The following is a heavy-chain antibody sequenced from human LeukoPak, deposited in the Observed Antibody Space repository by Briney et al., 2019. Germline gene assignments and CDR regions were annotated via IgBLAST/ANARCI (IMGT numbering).Heavy chain of an antibody. CDR2: ISGSGGST. CDR3: TRSGGRNFDY. Sequence: GGSLRLSCAASGFTFSSYAMSWVRQAPGKGLEWVSAISGSGGSTYYTDSVKGRFTISRDNSKNTLYLQMNSLRADDTAVYFCTRSGGRNFDYWGQGTLVTVSS. D-gene: IGHD2-15*01. V-gene: IGHV3-23*01. J-gene: IGHJ4*02. CDR1: GFTFSSYA.